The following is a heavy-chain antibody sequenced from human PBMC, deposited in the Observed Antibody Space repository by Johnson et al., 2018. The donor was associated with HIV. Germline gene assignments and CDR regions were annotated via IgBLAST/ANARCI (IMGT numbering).Heavy chain of an antibody. CDR2: ISGSGGRT. CDR1: GFTFSRHA. D-gene: IGHD1-26*01. Sequence: MQLVESGGGLVQSGGSLRLSCAASGFTFSRHAMSWVRQAPGKGLDWVSAISGSGGRTYYADSVKGRLTISRDNSKNTLYLQMNSLRAEDKAVYYCANGRLAAHDAFDIWGQGTMVTVSS. J-gene: IGHJ3*02. V-gene: IGHV3-23*04. CDR3: ANGRLAAHDAFDI.